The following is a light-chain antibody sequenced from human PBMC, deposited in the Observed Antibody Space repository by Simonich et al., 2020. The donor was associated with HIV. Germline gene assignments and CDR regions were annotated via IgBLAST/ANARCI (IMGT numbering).Light chain of an antibody. V-gene: IGKV1-39*01. J-gene: IGKJ3*01. CDR1: QSFSNW. CDR3: QQSRSTPFT. CDR2: AAS. Sequence: DIQMTQLPSTLSASVGDRVTITCRTSQSFSNWLAWYHQKPGKVPKLLIYAASSLQSGVPSRFSGSGSGTDFTLTISSLQPEDFATYFCQQSRSTPFTFGPGTKVDIK.